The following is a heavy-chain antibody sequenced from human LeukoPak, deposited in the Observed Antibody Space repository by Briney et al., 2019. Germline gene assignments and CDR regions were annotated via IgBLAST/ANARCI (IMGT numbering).Heavy chain of an antibody. CDR3: ARGGGLDV. CDR2: INHNGNVN. D-gene: IGHD3-16*01. Sequence: GGSLRLSCAASGFTFSSYWMNWARQAPGKGLEWVASINHNGNVNYYVDSVKGRFTISRDNAKNSLYLQMSNLRAVDTAVYFCARGGGLDVWGQGATVTVSS. V-gene: IGHV3-7*03. CDR1: GFTFSSYW. J-gene: IGHJ6*02.